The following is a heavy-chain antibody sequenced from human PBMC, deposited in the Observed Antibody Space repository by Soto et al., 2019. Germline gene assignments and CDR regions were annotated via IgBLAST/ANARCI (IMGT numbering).Heavy chain of an antibody. CDR2: INPNSGGT. J-gene: IGHJ4*02. D-gene: IGHD2-21*02. CDR1: GYTFTGYY. CDR3: ARSPGGVVTAMYYFDY. Sequence: QVQLVQSGAEVKKPGASVKVSCKASGYTFTGYYMHWVRQAPGQGLEWMGWINPNSGGTNYAQKFQGWVTMTRDTSISTAYMELRRLRSDDTAVYYCARSPGGVVTAMYYFDYWGQGTLVTVSS. V-gene: IGHV1-2*04.